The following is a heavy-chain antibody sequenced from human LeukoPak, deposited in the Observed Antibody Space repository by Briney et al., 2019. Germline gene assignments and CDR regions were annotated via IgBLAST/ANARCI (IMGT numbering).Heavy chain of an antibody. CDR3: AREGRGYCSGGSCFSDY. J-gene: IGHJ4*02. CDR2: IYYSGST. CDR1: GGSISSSSDY. Sequence: SETLSLTCTVSGGSISSSSDYWGWIRQPPGKGLEWIGTIYYSGSTYYNPSLKSRVTISIDTSKNQFSLKRSSVTAADTAVYYCAREGRGYCSGGSCFSDYWGQGTLVIVSS. D-gene: IGHD2-15*01. V-gene: IGHV4-39*07.